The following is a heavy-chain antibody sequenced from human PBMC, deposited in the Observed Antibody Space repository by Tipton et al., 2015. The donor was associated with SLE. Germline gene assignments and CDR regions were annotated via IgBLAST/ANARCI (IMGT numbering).Heavy chain of an antibody. Sequence: GSLRLSCAASGFTFEDYTMYWVRQVPGKGLEWVSGISCSGANTYYADSVKGRFTISRDNSKRTLNLQMNSLRAEDTAVYYCARDRGRDYDTLTGYRRHWGQGTLVAASS. CDR3: ARDRGRDYDTLTGYRRH. J-gene: IGHJ4*02. V-gene: IGHV3-23*01. CDR2: ISCSGANT. D-gene: IGHD3-9*01. CDR1: GFTFEDYT.